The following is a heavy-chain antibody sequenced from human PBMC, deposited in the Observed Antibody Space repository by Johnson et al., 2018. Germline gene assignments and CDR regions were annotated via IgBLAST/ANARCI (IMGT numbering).Heavy chain of an antibody. D-gene: IGHD3-22*01. J-gene: IGHJ1*01. CDR1: GYTFTSYY. CDR3: AGTYYYDSSGYPAYFQH. Sequence: VQLVESGAEVKKPGASVKVSCNASGYTFTSYYMHWVRQAPGQGLEWMGIINPSDGSTSYAQKFQGRVIMTRDTSTSTVYMELSSLRSEDTAVYYCAGTYYYDSSGYPAYFQHWGQGTLVTVSS. V-gene: IGHV1-46*01. CDR2: INPSDGST.